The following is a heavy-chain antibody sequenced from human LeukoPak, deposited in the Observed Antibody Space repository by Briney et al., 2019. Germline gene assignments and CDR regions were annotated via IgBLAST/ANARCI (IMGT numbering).Heavy chain of an antibody. D-gene: IGHD3-10*01. J-gene: IGHJ1*01. CDR1: GASITSYY. V-gene: IGHV4-59*08. Sequence: PSETLSLTCTVSGASITSYYWSWIRQPPGKGLEWIGNIFYSGDTTYNPSLKSRVSISLDTSKNQFSLRLNSVTAADTAVYYCARQTGYFRYWGQGTLVAVSS. CDR3: ARQTGYFRY. CDR2: IFYSGDT.